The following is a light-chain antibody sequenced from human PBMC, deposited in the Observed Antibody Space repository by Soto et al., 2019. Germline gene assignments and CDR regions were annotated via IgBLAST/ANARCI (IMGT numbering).Light chain of an antibody. J-gene: IGKJ1*01. CDR2: DAS. Sequence: DIQMTQSPSSLSASFGDRVTITCRASQGISNSLAWFQQMPGKAPKLLIYDASSLQTGVPSRFSGSGSGTDFSLTISSLQPEDFATYYCQQSYSTPPWTFGQGTKVDIK. V-gene: IGKV1-39*01. CDR3: QQSYSTPPWT. CDR1: QGISNS.